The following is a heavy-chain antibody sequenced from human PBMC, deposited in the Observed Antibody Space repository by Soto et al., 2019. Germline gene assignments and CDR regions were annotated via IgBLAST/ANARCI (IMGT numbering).Heavy chain of an antibody. Sequence: QVQLVQSRGEVKKPGASVKVSCKTSGYSFTTYGISWVRQAPGQGLEWMGWISGYNGNTNYAQNLQGRVTMTTDTSRSTAYMELRSLRSDDTAVYYCAREAPAPYYYYGMDGWGQGSTVTVSS. D-gene: IGHD6-6*01. CDR2: ISGYNGNT. CDR3: AREAPAPYYYYGMDG. V-gene: IGHV1-18*01. CDR1: GYSFTTYG. J-gene: IGHJ6*02.